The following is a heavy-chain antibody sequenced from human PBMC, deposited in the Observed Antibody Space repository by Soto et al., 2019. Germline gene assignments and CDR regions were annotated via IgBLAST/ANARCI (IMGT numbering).Heavy chain of an antibody. CDR3: ARGGRYYDSSGYSNDAFDI. Sequence: GASVKVSCKASGYTFTSYYMHWVRQAPGQGLEWMGIINPSGGSTSYAQKFQGRVTMTRDTSTSTVYMELSGLRSEDTAVYYCARGGRYYDSSGYSNDAFDIWGQGTMVTVSS. D-gene: IGHD3-22*01. J-gene: IGHJ3*02. CDR1: GYTFTSYY. V-gene: IGHV1-46*01. CDR2: INPSGGST.